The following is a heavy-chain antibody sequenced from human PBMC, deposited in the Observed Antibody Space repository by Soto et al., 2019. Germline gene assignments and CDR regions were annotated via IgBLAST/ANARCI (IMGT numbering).Heavy chain of an antibody. V-gene: IGHV3-30-3*01. D-gene: IGHD6-19*01. CDR3: ARGGLGSGWYHFDS. J-gene: IGHJ4*02. CDR2: ISYDGSNE. CDR1: GFTFSNFP. Sequence: QVQLVASGGGVVQPGRSLRLSCPASGFTFSNFPIHWVRQAPGKGLEWVTVISYDGSNEYYADSVKGRFTISRDNSKNTLYLQMNSLRPEDSGLYFCARGGLGSGWYHFDSWGQGTLVTVSS.